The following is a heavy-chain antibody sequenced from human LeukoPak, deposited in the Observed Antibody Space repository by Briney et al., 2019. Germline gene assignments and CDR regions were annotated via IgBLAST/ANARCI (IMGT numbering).Heavy chain of an antibody. D-gene: IGHD1-26*01. Sequence: GGSLRLSCSASGFIFSTYNMNSVRQAPGKWLECVSSITSSNSHTYYADSVKGRYTISRDNAKSSLYQQMDSLRAEDTAVYYCARDPYSGGYGAYYYYYMDVWGKGTTVTISS. V-gene: IGHV3-21*01. CDR2: ITSSNSHT. CDR3: ARDPYSGGYGAYYYYYMDV. J-gene: IGHJ6*03. CDR1: GFIFSTYN.